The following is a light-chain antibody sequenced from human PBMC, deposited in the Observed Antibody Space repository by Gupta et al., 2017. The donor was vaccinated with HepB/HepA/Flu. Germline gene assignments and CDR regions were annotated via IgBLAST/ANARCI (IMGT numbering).Light chain of an antibody. Sequence: QSALSQPASVSGSPGQSITISCTGTRSDVGTFDLVSWYQQHPGKAPKVIIYGVTERPSGVSHRFSGSRSGNTASLTISGLQPEDEGDYYCCSFRDGGSLVFGGGTKLTVL. CDR3: CSFRDGGSLV. CDR1: RSDVGTFDL. J-gene: IGLJ2*01. CDR2: GVT. V-gene: IGLV2-23*02.